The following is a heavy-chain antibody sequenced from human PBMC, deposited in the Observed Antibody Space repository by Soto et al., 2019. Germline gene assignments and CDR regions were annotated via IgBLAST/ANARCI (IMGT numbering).Heavy chain of an antibody. V-gene: IGHV1-69*13. J-gene: IGHJ6*02. CDR1: GGTFSSYA. CDR3: ARAQLNIVVVVAATPAWDGGMDV. CDR2: IIPIFGTA. Sequence: SVKVSCKASGGTFSSYAISWVRQAPGQGLEWMGGIIPIFGTANYAQKFQGRVTITADESTSTAYMELSSLRSEDTAVYYCARAQLNIVVVVAATPAWDGGMDVWGQGTTVTVSS. D-gene: IGHD2-15*01.